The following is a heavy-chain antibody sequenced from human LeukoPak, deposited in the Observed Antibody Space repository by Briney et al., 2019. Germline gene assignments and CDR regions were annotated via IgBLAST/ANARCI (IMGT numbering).Heavy chain of an antibody. V-gene: IGHV7-4-1*02. Sequence: ASVKVSCKASGYTFTSYAMNWVRRAPGQGLEWMGWINTNTGNPTYAQGFTGRFVFSLDTSVSTAYLQISSLKAEDTAVYYCARGSVVVVPAAIRTYYYYGMDVWGQGTTVTVSS. CDR1: GYTFTSYA. J-gene: IGHJ6*02. D-gene: IGHD2-2*02. CDR2: INTNTGNP. CDR3: ARGSVVVVPAAIRTYYYYGMDV.